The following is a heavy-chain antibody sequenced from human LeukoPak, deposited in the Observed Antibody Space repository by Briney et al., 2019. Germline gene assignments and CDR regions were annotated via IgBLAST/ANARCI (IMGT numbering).Heavy chain of an antibody. J-gene: IGHJ5*02. CDR3: ARARKHDNWFDP. CDR2: IYHSGST. V-gene: IGHV4-30-2*01. Sequence: SETLSLTCAVSGGSISSGGYSWSWIRQPPGKGLEWFGYIYHSGSTYYNPSLKSRVTISVDRSKNQFSLKLSSVTAADTAVYYCARARKHDNWFDPWGQGTLVTVSS. CDR1: GGSISSGGYS.